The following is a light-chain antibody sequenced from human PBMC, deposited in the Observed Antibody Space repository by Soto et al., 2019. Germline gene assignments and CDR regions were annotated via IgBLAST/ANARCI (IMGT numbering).Light chain of an antibody. CDR2: GAS. V-gene: IGKV3-15*01. CDR3: QQYSNWPPWT. J-gene: IGKJ1*01. Sequence: EIVVTQSPATLSVSPGERATLSCRASQSVRANVARYQQKPGQAPRLLIYGASTRATGTPARFSASGSGTEFTLTISGLQSEDFAVYYCQQYSNWPPWTFGPGTKVDIK. CDR1: QSVRAN.